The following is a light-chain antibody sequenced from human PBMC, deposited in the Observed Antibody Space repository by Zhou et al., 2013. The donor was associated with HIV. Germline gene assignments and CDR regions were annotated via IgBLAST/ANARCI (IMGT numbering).Light chain of an antibody. CDR1: QDVSSF. CDR2: KAS. Sequence: AIRITQSPSSLSASTGDRVTISCRASQDVSSFLAWYQQHPGKAPKLLIYKASLLDSGVPSRFSGSESGKEFTLTISSLQADDFATYYCQEYEDFQWGFGQGTKVEVK. J-gene: IGKJ1*01. V-gene: IGKV1-8*01. CDR3: QEYEDFQWG.